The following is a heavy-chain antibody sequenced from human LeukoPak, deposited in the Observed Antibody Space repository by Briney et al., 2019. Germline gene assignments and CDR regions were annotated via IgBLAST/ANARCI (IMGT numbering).Heavy chain of an antibody. CDR1: GFTFSSYG. J-gene: IGHJ4*02. CDR2: ISYDGSNK. Sequence: GRSLRLSCAASGFTFSSYGMHWVRQAPGKGLEWVAVISYDGSNKYYADSVKGRFTISRDNSKNTLYLQMNSLRAEDTAVYYCARDLGYGDYVGYFDYWGQGTLVTVSS. D-gene: IGHD4-17*01. CDR3: ARDLGYGDYVGYFDY. V-gene: IGHV3-30*03.